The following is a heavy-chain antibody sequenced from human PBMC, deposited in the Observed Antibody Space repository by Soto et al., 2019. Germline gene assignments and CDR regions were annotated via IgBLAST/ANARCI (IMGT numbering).Heavy chain of an antibody. CDR2: IYYSGST. J-gene: IGHJ6*03. CDR3: ARLRADYDFWSGYGVGYYYYYYMDV. CDR1: GGSISSYY. D-gene: IGHD3-3*01. Sequence: SDTLSLTCTVSGGSISSYYWSWIRQPPGKGLEWIGYIYYSGSTNYNPSPKSRVTISVDTSKNQFSLKLSSVTAADTAVYYCARLRADYDFWSGYGVGYYYYYYMDVWGKGTTVTVS. V-gene: IGHV4-59*08.